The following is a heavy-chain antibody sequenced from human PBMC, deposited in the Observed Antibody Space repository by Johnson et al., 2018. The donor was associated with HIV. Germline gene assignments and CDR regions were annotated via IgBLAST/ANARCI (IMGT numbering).Heavy chain of an antibody. CDR3: AKLSDNDGFDI. J-gene: IGHJ3*02. V-gene: IGHV3-9*01. CDR1: GFTFDDYA. Sequence: VQLVESGGALVQPGGSLRLSCAASGFTFDDYAMHWVRQAPGKGLEWVSGISWNSGGIGYAASVKGRFTISRDNAKTSLYLQTNSLRAEDTAVYYCAKLSDNDGFDIWGQGTMVAVSS. CDR2: ISWNSGGI. D-gene: IGHD6-25*01.